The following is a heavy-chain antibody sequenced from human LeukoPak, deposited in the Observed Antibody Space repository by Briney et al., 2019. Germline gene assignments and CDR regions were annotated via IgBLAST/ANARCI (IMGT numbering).Heavy chain of an antibody. CDR1: GFTFSNYN. CDR2: INSSSNYI. Sequence: PGGSLRLSCAASGFTFSNYNMNWVRQAPGKGLEWVSSINSSSNYIYYADSMKGRFTISRDNAKNSLYLQMNSLRAEDTAVYYCARYPGTFDYWGQGTLVTVSS. CDR3: ARYPGTFDY. V-gene: IGHV3-21*01. J-gene: IGHJ4*02.